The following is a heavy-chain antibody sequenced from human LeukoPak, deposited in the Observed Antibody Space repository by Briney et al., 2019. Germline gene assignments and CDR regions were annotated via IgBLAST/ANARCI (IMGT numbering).Heavy chain of an antibody. V-gene: IGHV3-48*02. CDR1: GFTFSNYG. J-gene: IGHJ4*02. D-gene: IGHD5-12*01. Sequence: GGSLRLSCAASGFTFSNYGMNWVRQAPGKRLEWVSYISSRSDSIYYADSVKGRFTISRDNAQNSLYLQMNSLRDEDTAVYYCARAMRSGYDYWGQGTLVTVSS. CDR3: ARAMRSGYDY. CDR2: ISSRSDSI.